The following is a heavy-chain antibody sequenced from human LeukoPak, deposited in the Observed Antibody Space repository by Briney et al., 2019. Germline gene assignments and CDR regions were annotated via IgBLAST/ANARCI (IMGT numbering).Heavy chain of an antibody. J-gene: IGHJ4*02. Sequence: ASVKVSCKASGYTFTGYYMHWVRQAPGQGLEWMGWINPNSGGTNYAQKFQGRVTMTRDTSISTAYMELSRLRSDDTAVYYCARGSGVVRGAKGLFDYWGQGTLVTVSS. V-gene: IGHV1-2*02. CDR1: GYTFTGYY. CDR3: ARGSGVVRGAKGLFDY. CDR2: INPNSGGT. D-gene: IGHD3-10*01.